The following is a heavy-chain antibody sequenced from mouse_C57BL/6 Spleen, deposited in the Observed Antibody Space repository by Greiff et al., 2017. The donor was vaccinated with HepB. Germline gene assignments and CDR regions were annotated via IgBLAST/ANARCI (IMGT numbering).Heavy chain of an antibody. D-gene: IGHD2-3*01. J-gene: IGHJ2*01. Sequence: EVKLMESGGGLVKPGGSLKLSCAASGFTFSSYAMSWVRQTPEKRLEWVATISDGGSYTYYPDNVKGRFTISRDNAKNNLYLQMSHLKSEDTAMYYCARSNYDGYHYFDYWGQGTTLTVSS. CDR3: ARSNYDGYHYFDY. V-gene: IGHV5-4*03. CDR1: GFTFSSYA. CDR2: ISDGGSYT.